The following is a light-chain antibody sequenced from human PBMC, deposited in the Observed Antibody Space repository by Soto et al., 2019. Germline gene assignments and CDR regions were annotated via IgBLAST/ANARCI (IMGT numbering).Light chain of an antibody. CDR3: KHYGNLLWT. V-gene: IGKV3-20*01. J-gene: IGKJ1*01. Sequence: EIVLTQSPGTLSLSPGERATLSCRASQSVSSNYLAWYQQKPGQAHRLLIYGAYSRATGIQDRFSGSGSGTDFTLTISRLEPEDFAVYYCKHYGNLLWTFGQGTKVDIK. CDR2: GAY. CDR1: QSVSSNY.